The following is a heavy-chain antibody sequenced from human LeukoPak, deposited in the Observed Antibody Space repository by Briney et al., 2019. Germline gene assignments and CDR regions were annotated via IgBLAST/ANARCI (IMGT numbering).Heavy chain of an antibody. CDR3: AMVRISGTYRDAFDI. CDR1: GSSVSNYY. V-gene: IGHV4-59*02. CDR2: IYYSWST. D-gene: IGHD1-26*01. Sequence: PSETLSLTCTVSGSSVSNYYWSWLRQPPGKGLEWIGYIYYSWSTNYNPSLKSRVTISVDTSKNQFSLKLNSINTADTAVLYCAMVRISGTYRDAFDIWGQGTMVTVSS. J-gene: IGHJ3*02.